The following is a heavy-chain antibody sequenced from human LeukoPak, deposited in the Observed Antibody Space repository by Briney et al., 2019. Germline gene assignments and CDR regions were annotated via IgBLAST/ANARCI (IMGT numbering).Heavy chain of an antibody. J-gene: IGHJ4*02. Sequence: GGSLRLSCAASGFTFSNAWMSWVRQAPGKGLEWLGHIKSKTDGGTTDYAAPVKGRFTISRDDSKNTLYLQMNSLKTEDTAVYYCTVQLSQWGQGTLVTVSS. CDR2: IKSKTDGGTT. CDR3: TVQLSQ. D-gene: IGHD6-6*01. CDR1: GFTFSNAW. V-gene: IGHV3-15*01.